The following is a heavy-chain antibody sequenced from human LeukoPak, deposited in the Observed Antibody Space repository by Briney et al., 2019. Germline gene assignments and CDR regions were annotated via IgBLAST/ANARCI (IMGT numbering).Heavy chain of an antibody. CDR1: GFTFSSYG. V-gene: IGHV3-30*18. CDR3: XKXLESLRYFDWLPDY. CDR2: ISYDGSNK. Sequence: GGSLRLSCAASGFTFSSYGMHWVRQAPGKGLEWVAVISYDGSNKYYADSVKGRFTISRDNSKNTLYLQMNSLRAEDTAVYYCXKXLESLRYFDWLPDYWGQGTLVTVSS. D-gene: IGHD3-9*01. J-gene: IGHJ4*02.